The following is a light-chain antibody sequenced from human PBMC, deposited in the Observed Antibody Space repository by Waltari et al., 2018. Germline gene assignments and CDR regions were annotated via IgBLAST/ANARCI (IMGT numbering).Light chain of an antibody. Sequence: AIQMTQSPSPLSSSVGDRVTITCRASQDITSDLEWYQQKPGRAPKLLIYAASILQNAVPSRFSGSGSGTNFTLTISDLQPEDFATYYCLQDYSYPLTFGQGTKVEVK. CDR3: LQDYSYPLT. V-gene: IGKV1-6*01. CDR1: QDITSD. J-gene: IGKJ1*01. CDR2: AAS.